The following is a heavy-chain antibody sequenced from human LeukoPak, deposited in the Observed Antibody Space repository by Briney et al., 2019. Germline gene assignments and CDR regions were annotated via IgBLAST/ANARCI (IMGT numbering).Heavy chain of an antibody. V-gene: IGHV3-21*01. J-gene: IGHJ4*02. D-gene: IGHD6-13*01. Sequence: GGALRLSCAASGFTFSSYSMNWVGQAPGKGLEWVSSIGSSSSYIYYADSVKGQFTISRDNAKNSLYLQMNSLRAEDTAVYYCARDLAAAGDYWGQGTLVTVSS. CDR1: GFTFSSYS. CDR2: IGSSSSYI. CDR3: ARDLAAAGDY.